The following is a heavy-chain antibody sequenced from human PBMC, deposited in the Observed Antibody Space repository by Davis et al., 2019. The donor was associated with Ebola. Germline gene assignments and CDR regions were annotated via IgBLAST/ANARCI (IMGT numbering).Heavy chain of an antibody. CDR2: INHSGST. CDR1: GGSFSGYY. D-gene: IGHD6-19*01. J-gene: IGHJ4*02. V-gene: IGHV4-34*01. CDR3: ARGGIAVAGPNY. Sequence: SETLSLTCAVYGGSFSGYYWSWIRQPPGKGLEWIGEINHSGSTNYNPSLKSRVTISVDTSKNQFSLKLSSVTAADTAVYYCARGGIAVAGPNYWGQGTLVTVSS.